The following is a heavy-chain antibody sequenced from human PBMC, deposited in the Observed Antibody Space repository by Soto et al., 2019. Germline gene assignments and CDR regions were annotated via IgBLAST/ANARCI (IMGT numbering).Heavy chain of an antibody. J-gene: IGHJ5*02. Sequence: PGESLRLSCAASGFTFSTYAMSWVRQAPGKGLEWVSTISDSGRRTYYAGSVRGRFTISRDNSKSTVYLELNNLSAEDTAVYHCAKNQGVELVPLATVDWFDPWGQGSVVTVSS. CDR3: AKNQGVELVPLATVDWFDP. D-gene: IGHD1-26*01. V-gene: IGHV3-23*01. CDR1: GFTFSTYA. CDR2: ISDSGRRT.